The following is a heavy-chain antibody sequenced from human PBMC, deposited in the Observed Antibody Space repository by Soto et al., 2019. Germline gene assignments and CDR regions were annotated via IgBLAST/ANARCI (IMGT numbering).Heavy chain of an antibody. Sequence: EVQLLESGGGLVQPGGSLRLSCAASGFTFSSYAMSWVRQAPGKGLEWVSAISGSGGSTYYEDSVKGRFTISRDNSKNTLYLQMNSLRAADTAVYYYANFYPPPAGAIEPRGAFDIWGQGTMVTVSS. CDR3: ANFYPPPAGAIEPRGAFDI. V-gene: IGHV3-23*01. CDR1: GFTFSSYA. D-gene: IGHD1-26*01. CDR2: ISGSGGST. J-gene: IGHJ3*02.